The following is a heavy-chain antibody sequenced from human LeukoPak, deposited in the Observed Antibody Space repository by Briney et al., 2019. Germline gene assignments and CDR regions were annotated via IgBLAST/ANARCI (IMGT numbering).Heavy chain of an antibody. J-gene: IGHJ3*02. CDR2: ISYDGSNK. CDR1: GFTFSSYG. CDR3: AKDLWSSGSSRGDAFDI. V-gene: IGHV3-30*18. Sequence: PGRSLRLSCAASGFTFSSYGMQWVRQAPGKWLECVAVISYDGSNKYYADSVKGRFTISRDNTKNTLYLQMNSLRAEDTAVYYCAKDLWSSGSSRGDAFDIWGQGTMVTVSS. D-gene: IGHD3-10*01.